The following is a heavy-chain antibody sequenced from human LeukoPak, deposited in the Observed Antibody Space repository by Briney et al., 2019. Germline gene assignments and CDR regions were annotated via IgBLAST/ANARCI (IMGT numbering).Heavy chain of an antibody. D-gene: IGHD6-19*01. CDR1: GFTFSTYS. CDR3: ARDGGWYGGGNFDY. CDR2: ISSRGDI. Sequence: HTGESLRLSCAASGFTFSTYSMNWVRQAPGKGLEWVSYISSRGDIYYADSVKGRFTISRDNAKNSLYLQMNSLRVEDTAVYYWARDGGWYGGGNFDYWGQGTLVTVSS. J-gene: IGHJ4*02. V-gene: IGHV3-48*04.